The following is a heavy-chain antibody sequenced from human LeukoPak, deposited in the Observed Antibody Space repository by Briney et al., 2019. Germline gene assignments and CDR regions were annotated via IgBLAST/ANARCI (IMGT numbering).Heavy chain of an antibody. J-gene: IGHJ4*02. V-gene: IGHV3-33*01. CDR2: IWYDGSNK. Sequence: PGRSLRLSCAASGFTFSSYGMHWVRQAPGKGLEWVAVIWYDGSNKYYADSVKGRFTISRDNSKNTLYLQMNSLRAEDTAVYYCASALYDSIGAMIFDYWGQGTLVTVSS. D-gene: IGHD3-22*01. CDR1: GFTFSSYG. CDR3: ASALYDSIGAMIFDY.